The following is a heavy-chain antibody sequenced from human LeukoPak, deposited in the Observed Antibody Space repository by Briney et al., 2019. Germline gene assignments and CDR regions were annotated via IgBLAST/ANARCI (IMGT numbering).Heavy chain of an antibody. V-gene: IGHV3-11*04. D-gene: IGHD3-22*01. Sequence: GGSLRLSCAASGFTFSDYYMSWIRQAPGKGLEWVSYISSSGSTIYYADSVKGRFTISRDNAKNSVYLVLNSLRAEDTAVYYCARIRDVWLYDCWGQGALVTVSS. CDR3: ARIRDVWLYDC. CDR1: GFTFSDYY. CDR2: ISSSGSTI. J-gene: IGHJ4*02.